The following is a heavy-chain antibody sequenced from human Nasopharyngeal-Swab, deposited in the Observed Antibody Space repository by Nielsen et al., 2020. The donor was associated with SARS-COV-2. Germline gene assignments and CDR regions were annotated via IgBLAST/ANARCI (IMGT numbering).Heavy chain of an antibody. CDR3: ARALWVGYDILTGYYGGAYYYYYMDV. D-gene: IGHD3-9*01. CDR2: SSPNCGTA. V-gene: IGHV1-69*06. J-gene: IGHJ6*03. Sequence: SVKDTCKGSEGTFSSEASSGVRQAPGKGQERMGGSSPNCGTANYAQKFQGRVTLTADKSTSTAYMELSSLRSEDTAVYYCARALWVGYDILTGYYGGAYYYYYMDVWGKGTTVTVSS. CDR1: EGTFSSEA.